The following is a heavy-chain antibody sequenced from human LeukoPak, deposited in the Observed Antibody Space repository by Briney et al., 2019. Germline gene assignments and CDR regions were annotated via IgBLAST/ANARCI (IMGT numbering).Heavy chain of an antibody. CDR1: GGSISSNNCY. Sequence: PSETLSLTCTVSGGSISSNNCYWGWIRQPPGKGLEWIGTISYSGNTWYNTSLKSRVIMSVDTSKNQFSLKLSSVTAADTAMYYCAGSGRGGLKSGVDYWGQGTLVTVSS. CDR3: AGSGRGGLKSGVDY. J-gene: IGHJ4*02. D-gene: IGHD6-25*01. V-gene: IGHV4-39*01. CDR2: ISYSGNT.